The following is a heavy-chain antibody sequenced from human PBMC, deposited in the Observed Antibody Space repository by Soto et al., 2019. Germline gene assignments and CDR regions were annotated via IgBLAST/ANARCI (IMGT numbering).Heavy chain of an antibody. Sequence: GASVKVSFKASGFTFTSSAVQWLRQARGQRLEWIGWIVVGSGNTNYAQKFQERVTITRDMSTSTAYMELSSLRSEDTAVYYCAAERNYDSSGYYEGNWFDPWGQGTLVTVSS. V-gene: IGHV1-58*01. J-gene: IGHJ5*02. D-gene: IGHD3-22*01. CDR2: IVVGSGNT. CDR3: AAERNYDSSGYYEGNWFDP. CDR1: GFTFTSSA.